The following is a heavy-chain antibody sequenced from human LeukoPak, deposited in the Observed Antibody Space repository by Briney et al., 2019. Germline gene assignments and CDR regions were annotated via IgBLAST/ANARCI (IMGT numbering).Heavy chain of an antibody. Sequence: PSETLSLTCTASGGSISSSSYYWGWIRQPPGKGLEWIGSIYYSGSTYYNPSLKSRVTISVDTSKNQFSLKLSSVTAADTAIYYCARLLSIADAFDIWGQGTMVTVSS. CDR3: ARLLSIADAFDI. CDR1: GGSISSSSYY. V-gene: IGHV4-39*01. CDR2: IYYSGST. J-gene: IGHJ3*02. D-gene: IGHD2/OR15-2a*01.